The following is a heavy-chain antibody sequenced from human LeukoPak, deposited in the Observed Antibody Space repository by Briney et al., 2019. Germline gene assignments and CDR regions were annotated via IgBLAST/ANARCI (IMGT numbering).Heavy chain of an antibody. D-gene: IGHD5-18*01. CDR1: GGSISSYY. CDR2: IYYSGST. J-gene: IGHJ4*02. Sequence: PSETLSLTCTVSGGSISSYYWSWIRQPPGKGLEWIGYIYYSGSTNYNPSLKSRVTISVDTSKNQFSLKLSSVTAADTAVYYCAIGYGYYDYWGQGTLVTVSS. V-gene: IGHV4-59*12. CDR3: AIGYGYYDY.